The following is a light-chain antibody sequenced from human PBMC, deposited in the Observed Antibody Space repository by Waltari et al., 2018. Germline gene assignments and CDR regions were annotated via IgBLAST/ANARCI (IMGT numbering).Light chain of an antibody. CDR2: SDS. Sequence: SYELTQPLSVSVALGQTVKMTCEGNNIGSKNVYWYQQKLGQAPVLVIYSDSDRPSGIPERFSGSNSGNTATLTISRAQVVDEADYYCQVWDSRTYVFGTGTKVTVL. V-gene: IGLV3-9*01. CDR1: NIGSKN. J-gene: IGLJ1*01. CDR3: QVWDSRTYV.